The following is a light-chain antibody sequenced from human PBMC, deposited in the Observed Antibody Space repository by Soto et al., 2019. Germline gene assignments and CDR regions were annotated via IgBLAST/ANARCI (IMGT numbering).Light chain of an antibody. CDR1: QSVSSSY. V-gene: IGKV3-20*01. CDR2: GAS. CDR3: QQYGSSPPT. J-gene: IGKJ1*01. Sequence: EIVLTQSPGTLSLSPGERATLSCRASQSVSSSYLAWYQQKPGHAPRLLIYGASSRATGIPDRFSGSGSGTDFTLTISRLEPEDSAVYYCQQYGSSPPTFGQGTKVEIK.